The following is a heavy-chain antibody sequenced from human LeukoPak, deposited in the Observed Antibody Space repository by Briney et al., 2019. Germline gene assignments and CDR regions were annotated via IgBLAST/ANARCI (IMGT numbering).Heavy chain of an antibody. V-gene: IGHV3-7*03. Sequence: GGSLRLSCEASGFTFSNDWMGWVRQAPGKGLEWVANIRQDGGEQYYMDSVKGRFTISRDNSKNTLYLQMNSLRAEDTAVYYCAKPGGNSYYYYYYGMDVWGQGTTVTVSS. D-gene: IGHD4-23*01. CDR2: IRQDGGEQ. CDR1: GFTFSNDW. CDR3: AKPGGNSYYYYYYGMDV. J-gene: IGHJ6*02.